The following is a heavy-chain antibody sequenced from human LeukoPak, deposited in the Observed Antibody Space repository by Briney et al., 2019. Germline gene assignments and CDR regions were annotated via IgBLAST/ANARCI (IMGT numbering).Heavy chain of an antibody. Sequence: ASVTVSFTVSAYTLTELSMHWVRQAPGKGLEWMGGFDPEDGETIYAQKFQGRVTMTEDTSTDTAYMELSSLRSEDTAVYYCATVQSSSDPWRFRYYYYYMDVWGKGTTVTVSS. V-gene: IGHV1-24*01. CDR2: FDPEDGET. CDR3: ATVQSSSDPWRFRYYYYYMDV. D-gene: IGHD3-3*01. CDR1: AYTLTELS. J-gene: IGHJ6*03.